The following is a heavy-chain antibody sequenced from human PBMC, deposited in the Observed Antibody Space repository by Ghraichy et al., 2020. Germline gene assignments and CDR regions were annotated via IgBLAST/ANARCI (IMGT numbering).Heavy chain of an antibody. J-gene: IGHJ3*02. CDR2: IYSTGYP. CDR3: ARAGAYYDVLTGYYGDAFDI. D-gene: IGHD3-9*01. CDR1: GDAINSGNYF. Sequence: QTLSLTCTVSGDAINSGNYFWSWIRQPAGKPLECIGRIYSTGYPSYNPSLKSRVTMSLDTSKNQFSLNLHSVTAADTAVYYCARAGAYYDVLTGYYGDAFDIWGQGTMVTVSS. V-gene: IGHV4-61*02.